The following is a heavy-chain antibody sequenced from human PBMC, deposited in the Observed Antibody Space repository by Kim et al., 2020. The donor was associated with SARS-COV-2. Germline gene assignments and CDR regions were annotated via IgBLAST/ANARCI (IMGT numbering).Heavy chain of an antibody. CDR3: ARGRGGTTVVTLGLGYYYYYGRAV. Sequence: SETLSLTCAVYGGSFSGYYWSWIRQPPGKGLEWIGEINHSGSTNYNPSLKSRVTISVDTSKNQFSLKLSSVTAADTAVYYCARGRGGTTVVTLGLGYYYYYGRAVGGQGTTVTVSS. D-gene: IGHD4-17*01. CDR1: GGSFSGYY. J-gene: IGHJ6*02. V-gene: IGHV4-34*01. CDR2: INHSGST.